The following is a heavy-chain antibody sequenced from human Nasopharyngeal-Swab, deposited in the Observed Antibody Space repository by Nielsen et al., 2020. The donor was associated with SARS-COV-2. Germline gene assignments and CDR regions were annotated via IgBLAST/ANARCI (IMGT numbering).Heavy chain of an antibody. V-gene: IGHV3-30*02. CDR2: IWSDGSRQ. CDR3: ATEAGGFDY. CDR1: GFTFSNYG. D-gene: IGHD1-14*01. J-gene: IGHJ4*02. Sequence: GESLKISCAASGFTFSNYGMHWVRQAPGKGLEWVALIWSDGSRQHYADSVKGRFTISRDNSKNTLYLQMNSLRDEDTAVYYCATEAGGFDYWGQGTLVTVSS.